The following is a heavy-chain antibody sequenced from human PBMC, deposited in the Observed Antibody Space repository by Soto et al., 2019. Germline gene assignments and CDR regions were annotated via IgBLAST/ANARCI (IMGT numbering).Heavy chain of an antibody. V-gene: IGHV6-1*01. CDR1: GDSVSSNSAA. D-gene: IGHD6-6*01. J-gene: IGHJ5*02. CDR2: TYYRSKWYN. CDR3: ARGVLSSSQWFDP. Sequence: SQTLSLTCAISGDSVSSNSAAWNWIRPSPSRGLEWLGRTYYRSKWYNDYAVSVKSRITINPDTSKNQFSLQLNSVTPEDTAVYYCARGVLSSSQWFDPWGQGTLVTVSS.